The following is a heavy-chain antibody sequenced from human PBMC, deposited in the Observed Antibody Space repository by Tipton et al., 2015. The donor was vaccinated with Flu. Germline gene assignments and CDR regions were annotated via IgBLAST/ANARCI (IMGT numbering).Heavy chain of an antibody. CDR2: INPAGINT. Sequence: QVQLVQSGAEAKKPGASVKVSCTASGDTMHWVRQAPGQGLEWMGVINPAGINTLYAQKFQGRVTMTRDTATGTVYMELRSLRSEDTAVYYCARSHGGSPYYYYGMYVWGQGTTVTVS. V-gene: IGHV1-46*01. CDR3: ARSHGGSPYYYYGMYV. CDR1: GDT. D-gene: IGHD1-26*01. J-gene: IGHJ6*02.